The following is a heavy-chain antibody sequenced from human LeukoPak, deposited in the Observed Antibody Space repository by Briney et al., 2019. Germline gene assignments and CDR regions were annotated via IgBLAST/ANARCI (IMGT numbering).Heavy chain of an antibody. V-gene: IGHV3-30*02. Sequence: PGGSLRLSCAASGFTFSSYGMHWVRQAPGKGLEWVAFIRYDGSNKRYADSVKGRFTISRDNSKNTLYLQMNSLRAEDTAVYYCARGFYKTGTTQIFDYWGQGTLVTVSS. CDR2: IRYDGSNK. D-gene: IGHD1-1*01. CDR1: GFTFSSYG. CDR3: ARGFYKTGTTQIFDY. J-gene: IGHJ4*02.